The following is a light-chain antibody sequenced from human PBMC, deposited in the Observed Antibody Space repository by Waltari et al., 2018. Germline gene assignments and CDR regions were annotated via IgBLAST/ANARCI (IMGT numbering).Light chain of an antibody. J-gene: IGLJ2*01. CDR1: SRDVGTYNL. V-gene: IGLV2-23*02. Sequence: QSALTQPASVSGSPGQSITISCTGTSRDVGTYNLVSWYQQHPGKAPKLLISEVSERPSGVSDRFSASTSADTASLTISVLQAEYEADYYCCSYSRSTTFVIFGGGTKLTVL. CDR3: CSYSRSTTFVI. CDR2: EVS.